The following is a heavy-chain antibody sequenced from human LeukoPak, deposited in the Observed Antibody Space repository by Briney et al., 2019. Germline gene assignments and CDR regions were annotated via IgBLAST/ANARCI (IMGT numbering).Heavy chain of an antibody. Sequence: SGTLSLTCAVSGGSISSSNWWSWVRQPPGKGLEWIGEIYHSGSTNYSPSLKSRVTISVDKSKNQFSLKLSSVTAADTAVYYCATLGYDYVWGSYRPFDYWGQGTLVTVSS. CDR1: GGSISSSNW. CDR2: IYHSGST. J-gene: IGHJ4*02. D-gene: IGHD3-16*02. V-gene: IGHV4-4*02. CDR3: ATLGYDYVWGSYRPFDY.